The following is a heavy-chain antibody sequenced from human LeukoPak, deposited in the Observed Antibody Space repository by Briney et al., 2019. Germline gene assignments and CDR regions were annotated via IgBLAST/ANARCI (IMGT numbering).Heavy chain of an antibody. CDR1: GYSFTSYW. J-gene: IGHJ3*02. V-gene: IGHV5-51*01. CDR3: AGQDIVVVATTTRAFDI. Sequence: GESLKISCKGSGYSFTSYWIAWVRQMPGKGLEWVGIIYPGDSDTSYSPSFQGQVTISADKSISTAYLQWSSLKASDTAMYYCAGQDIVVVATTTRAFDIWGQGTMVTVSS. CDR2: IYPGDSDT. D-gene: IGHD2-15*01.